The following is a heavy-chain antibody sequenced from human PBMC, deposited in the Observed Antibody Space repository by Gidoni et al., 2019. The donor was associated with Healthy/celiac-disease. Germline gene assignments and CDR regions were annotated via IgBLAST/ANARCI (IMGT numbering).Heavy chain of an antibody. J-gene: IGHJ4*02. D-gene: IGHD5-12*01. Sequence: EVQLLESGGGLVQPGGSLILSRAASGFTFSSYAMIWVRQAPGKGLEWVSAISGSGGSTYYADSVKGRFTISRDNSKNTLYLQMNSLRAEDTAVYYCAKDPRRDGYNLVDYWGQGTLVTVSS. CDR2: ISGSGGST. V-gene: IGHV3-23*01. CDR1: GFTFSSYA. CDR3: AKDPRRDGYNLVDY.